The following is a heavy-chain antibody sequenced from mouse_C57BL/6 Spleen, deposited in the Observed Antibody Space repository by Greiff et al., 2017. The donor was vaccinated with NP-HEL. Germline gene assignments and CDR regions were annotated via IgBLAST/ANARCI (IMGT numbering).Heavy chain of an antibody. CDR3: ARRPLYGSSYFDY. Sequence: QVQLQQPGAELVKPGASVKLSCKASGYTFTSYWMHWVKQRPGQGLEWIGMIHPNSGSTNYNEKFKSKATLTVDKSSSTAYMQLSSLTSEDSAVYYCARRPLYGSSYFDYWGQGTTLTVSS. J-gene: IGHJ2*01. CDR2: IHPNSGST. V-gene: IGHV1-64*01. D-gene: IGHD1-1*01. CDR1: GYTFTSYW.